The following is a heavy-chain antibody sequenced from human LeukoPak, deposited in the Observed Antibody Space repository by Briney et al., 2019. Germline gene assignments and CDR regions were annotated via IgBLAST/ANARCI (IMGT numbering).Heavy chain of an antibody. CDR3: ARLDIVATIVDY. CDR1: GGSIRSSSYY. Sequence: SETLSLTCTVSGGSIRSSSYYWGWIRQPPGKGLEWIGSIYYSGSTYYNPSLKSRVTISVDTSKNHLSLKLSSVTAADTAVYYCARLDIVATIVDYWGQGTLVTVSS. CDR2: IYYSGST. D-gene: IGHD5-12*01. J-gene: IGHJ4*02. V-gene: IGHV4-39*02.